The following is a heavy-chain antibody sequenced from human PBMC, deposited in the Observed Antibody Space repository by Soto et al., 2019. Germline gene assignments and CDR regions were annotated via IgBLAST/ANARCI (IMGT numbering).Heavy chain of an antibody. J-gene: IGHJ4*02. CDR2: ISSGSRTI. V-gene: IGHV3-48*02. CDR1: EFSFCDSS. D-gene: IGHD6-19*01. Sequence: GGSLRLSCAASEFSFCDSSMNWVRQAPGRGLEWVSYISSGSRTIYYADSVKARFTISRDKAKNSVYLQMNSLRDEDTAVYYCARERHSSGWRLGGGRFDYWGLGTLVTVCS. CDR3: ARERHSSGWRLGGGRFDY.